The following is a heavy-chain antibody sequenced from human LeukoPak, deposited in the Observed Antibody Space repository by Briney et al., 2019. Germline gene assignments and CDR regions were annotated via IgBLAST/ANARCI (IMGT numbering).Heavy chain of an antibody. CDR1: GFTFSSYW. CDR3: ARRPFEYYDFWSGYYLFDY. CDR2: IRQGGSEK. V-gene: IGHV3-7*01. Sequence: PGGSLRLSCAASGFTFSSYWMSWVRQAPGKGLEWVANIRQGGSEKYYVDSVKGRFTISRDNAKNSLYLQMNSLRAEDTAVYYCARRPFEYYDFWSGYYLFDYWGQGTLVTVSS. J-gene: IGHJ4*02. D-gene: IGHD3-3*01.